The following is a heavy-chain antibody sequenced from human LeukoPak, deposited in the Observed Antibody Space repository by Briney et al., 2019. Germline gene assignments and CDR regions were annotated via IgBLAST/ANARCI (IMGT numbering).Heavy chain of an antibody. CDR1: GVTFSIYS. V-gene: IGHV3-21*01. D-gene: IGHD3-10*01. Sequence: IPGGSLRLSCAASGVTFSIYSMNWVRQAPGKGLEWVSSLSGSSNYIFYADSVRGRFTISRDNAKNSLFLQMNSLRAEDTAVYFGARWGSGDSFDIWGQGTMVTVSS. CDR3: ARWGSGDSFDI. J-gene: IGHJ3*02. CDR2: LSGSSNYI.